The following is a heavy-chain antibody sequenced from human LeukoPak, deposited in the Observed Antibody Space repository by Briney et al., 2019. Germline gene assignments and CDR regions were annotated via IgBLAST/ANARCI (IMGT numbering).Heavy chain of an antibody. Sequence: SETLSLTCTVSGGSISSYYWSWIRQPPGKGLEWIGYIYYSGSTNYNPSLKSRVTISVDTSKNQFSLKLSSVTAADTAVYYCARGRSPPELFDYWGQGTLVTVSS. CDR2: IYYSGST. D-gene: IGHD1-7*01. CDR1: GGSISSYY. CDR3: ARGRSPPELFDY. V-gene: IGHV4-59*01. J-gene: IGHJ4*02.